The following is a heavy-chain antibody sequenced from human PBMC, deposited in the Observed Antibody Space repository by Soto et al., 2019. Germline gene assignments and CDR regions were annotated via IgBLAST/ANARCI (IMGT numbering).Heavy chain of an antibody. J-gene: IGHJ5*02. V-gene: IGHV3-33*01. D-gene: IGHD2-15*01. Sequence: QVQLVESGGGVVQPGRSLRLSCAASGFTFRSHGMHWVRQPPGKGLEWVAVIWYDGSNKYYAESVKGRFTISRDNSKDTLYLQMNSLRDEDTAVYYCARWSDNKVVDPSGQGTLVTVSS. CDR3: ARWSDNKVVDP. CDR2: IWYDGSNK. CDR1: GFTFRSHG.